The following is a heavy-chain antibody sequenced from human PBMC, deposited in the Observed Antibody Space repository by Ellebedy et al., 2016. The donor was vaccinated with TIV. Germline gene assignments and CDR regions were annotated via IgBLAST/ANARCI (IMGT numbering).Heavy chain of an antibody. Sequence: GESLKISXAASGFTFSGYWISWVRQAPGKGLEWVANIKQDGSEKYYVDSVKGRFTISRDNAKNSLYLQMNSLRAEDTAVYYCAGRGYWGQGFLVTVSS. CDR2: IKQDGSEK. CDR3: AGRGY. J-gene: IGHJ4*02. V-gene: IGHV3-7*01. D-gene: IGHD3-10*01. CDR1: GFTFSGYW.